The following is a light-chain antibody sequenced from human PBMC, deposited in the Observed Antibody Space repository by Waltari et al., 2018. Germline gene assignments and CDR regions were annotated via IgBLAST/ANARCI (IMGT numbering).Light chain of an antibody. CDR1: QTVSSY. CDR2: GAS. J-gene: IGKJ4*01. Sequence: DIRMTQSPSSLSASVGHRVTITCRASQTVSSYLAWYQQKPGKVPNLLIYGASSLESGVPSRFSGSGSGTEFTLTISSLQPEDFATYYCQQHNSHPLTFGGGTKVEIK. CDR3: QQHNSHPLT. V-gene: IGKV1-17*03.